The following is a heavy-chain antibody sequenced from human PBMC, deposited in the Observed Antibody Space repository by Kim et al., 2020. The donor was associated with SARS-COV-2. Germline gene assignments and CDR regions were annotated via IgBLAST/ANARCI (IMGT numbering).Heavy chain of an antibody. Sequence: GGSLRLSCAASGFTFSSYSMNWVRQAPGKGLEWVSSISSSSSYIYYADSVKGRFTISRDNAKNSLYLQMNSLRAEDTAVYYCARDSLLPQGNTYGDYDFPIWTFGYYGMDVWGQGTTVTVSS. CDR3: ARDSLLPQGNTYGDYDFPIWTFGYYGMDV. V-gene: IGHV3-21*01. J-gene: IGHJ6*02. CDR2: ISSSSSYI. D-gene: IGHD4-17*01. CDR1: GFTFSSYS.